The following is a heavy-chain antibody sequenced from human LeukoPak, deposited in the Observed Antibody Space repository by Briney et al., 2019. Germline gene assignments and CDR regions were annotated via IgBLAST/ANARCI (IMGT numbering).Heavy chain of an antibody. CDR1: VGSFSGHY. Sequence: SETLSRTCAVYVGSFSGHYWSWLRQPPGKGLEWIGEINNSGTINYSPSLKSRMDISIDTSKNQFSLKLRSVTAADTAVYYCARVTGYMIEDQFDYWGQGTLVTVSS. CDR3: ARVTGYMIEDQFDY. J-gene: IGHJ4*02. D-gene: IGHD3-22*01. CDR2: INNSGTI. V-gene: IGHV4-34*01.